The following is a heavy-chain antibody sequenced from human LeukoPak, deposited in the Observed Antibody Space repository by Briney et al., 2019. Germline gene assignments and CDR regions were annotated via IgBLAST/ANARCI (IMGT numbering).Heavy chain of an antibody. D-gene: IGHD1-14*01. J-gene: IGHJ6*03. Sequence: PSETLSLTCSISGGAISAYYWNWIRQSPGKGLEWLGYIFYNGAINYNPSVQSRVSISVDTSKNQFSLSLSSVTAADTAVYFCARGGPGSRHYFYMDVWGRGTTVTVSS. CDR2: IFYNGAI. V-gene: IGHV4-59*01. CDR1: GGAISAYY. CDR3: ARGGPGSRHYFYMDV.